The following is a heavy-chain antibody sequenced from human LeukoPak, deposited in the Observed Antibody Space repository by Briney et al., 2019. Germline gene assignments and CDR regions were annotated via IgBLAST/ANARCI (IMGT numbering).Heavy chain of an antibody. Sequence: ASVTVSCKASGYTFTIYGISWVRQAPGQGLEWMGWISAYNGNTNYAQKLQGRVTMTTDTSTSTAYMELRSLRSDDTAVYYCARAPIAAAGIKYYFDYWGQGTLVTVSS. J-gene: IGHJ4*02. CDR2: ISAYNGNT. V-gene: IGHV1-18*01. CDR1: GYTFTIYG. D-gene: IGHD6-13*01. CDR3: ARAPIAAAGIKYYFDY.